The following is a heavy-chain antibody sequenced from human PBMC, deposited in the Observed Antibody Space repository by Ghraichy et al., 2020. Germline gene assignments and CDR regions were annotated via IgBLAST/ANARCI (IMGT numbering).Heavy chain of an antibody. J-gene: IGHJ2*01. V-gene: IGHV3-23*01. Sequence: GGSLRLSCAVSGLTFSNFAMAWVRQAPGKGLEWVSTISGSGGSIWYADSGKGRFIISRDNSRSTFYLQMTSLRAEGTAVYYCAKGKGSGSYVNWSFNIWGRGTPVTVSP. CDR2: ISGSGGSI. CDR3: AKGKGSGSYVNWSFNI. D-gene: IGHD1-26*01. CDR1: GLTFSNFA.